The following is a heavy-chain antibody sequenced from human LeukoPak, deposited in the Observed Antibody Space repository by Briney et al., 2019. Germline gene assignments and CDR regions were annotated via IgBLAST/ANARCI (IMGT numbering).Heavy chain of an antibody. CDR1: GFTFSSYA. CDR3: AKGEDYYDSSGYYNDAFDI. V-gene: IGHV3-23*01. D-gene: IGHD3-22*01. CDR2: ISGSGGST. Sequence: GGSLRLSCAASGFTFSSYAMSWVRQAPGKGLEWVSAISGSGGSTYYADSVKGRFTISRDNSKNTLYLQMNSLRAEDTAVYYCAKGEDYYDSSGYYNDAFDIWGQGTMVTVSS. J-gene: IGHJ3*02.